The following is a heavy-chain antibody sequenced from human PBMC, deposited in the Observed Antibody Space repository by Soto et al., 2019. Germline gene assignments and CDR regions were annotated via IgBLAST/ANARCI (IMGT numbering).Heavy chain of an antibody. CDR3: ARDADYGGSRGGMDV. D-gene: IGHD4-17*01. J-gene: IGHJ6*02. Sequence: QVRLEESGPGLVKPSETLSLICSVSGGSVNNANYFWNWIRHHPENGLEWIGYIYYSGSTRYNPSLKPRATLSIDTSKNPFSLRLNSVTVADTAVYFCARDADYGGSRGGMDVWGRGTTVTVSS. CDR2: IYYSGST. V-gene: IGHV4-31*03. CDR1: GGSVNNANYF.